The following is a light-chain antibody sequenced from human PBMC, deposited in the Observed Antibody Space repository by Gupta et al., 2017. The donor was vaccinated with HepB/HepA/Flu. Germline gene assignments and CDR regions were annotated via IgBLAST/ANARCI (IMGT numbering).Light chain of an antibody. CDR2: GAS. CDR1: QSVSSN. CDR3: QQYTNWPPSYT. V-gene: IGKV3-15*01. J-gene: IGKJ2*01. Sequence: DIVMTQSPATLSVSLGERATLSCRASQSVSSNLAWYQQRPGQAPRLLIYGASTRAIGIPGSFSGSGSGTEFTLTISSLQSEDFAVYFCQQYTNWPPSYTFGQGTKLEIK.